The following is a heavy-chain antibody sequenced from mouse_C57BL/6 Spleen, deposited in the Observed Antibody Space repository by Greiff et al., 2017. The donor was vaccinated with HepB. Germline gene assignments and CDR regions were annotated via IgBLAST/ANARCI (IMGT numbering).Heavy chain of an antibody. CDR1: GYAFSSYW. Sequence: QVQLQQSGAELVKPGASVKISCKASGYAFSSYWMNCVKQRPGKGLEWIGQIYPGDGDTNYNGKFKGKATLTADKSSSTAYMQLSSLTSEDSAVYFCVIYYDYDYFDYWGQGTTLTVSS. CDR2: IYPGDGDT. D-gene: IGHD2-4*01. CDR3: VIYYDYDYFDY. J-gene: IGHJ2*01. V-gene: IGHV1-80*01.